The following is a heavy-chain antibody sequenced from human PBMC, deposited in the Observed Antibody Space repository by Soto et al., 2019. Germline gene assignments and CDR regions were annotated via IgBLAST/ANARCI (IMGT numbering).Heavy chain of an antibody. V-gene: IGHV4-34*01. CDR1: GGSFSGYY. Sequence: SETLSLTCAVYGGSFSGYYWSWIRQPPGKGLEWIGEINHSGSTNYNPSLKSRVTISVDTSKNQFSLKLSSVTAADTAVYYCARGRRAAAGTNLRNYYYYMDVWGKGTTVTV. CDR2: INHSGST. D-gene: IGHD6-13*01. CDR3: ARGRRAAAGTNLRNYYYYMDV. J-gene: IGHJ6*03.